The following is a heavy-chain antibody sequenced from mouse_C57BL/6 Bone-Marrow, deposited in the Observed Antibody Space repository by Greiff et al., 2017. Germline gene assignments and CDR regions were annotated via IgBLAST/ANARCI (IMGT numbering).Heavy chain of an antibody. Sequence: QVQLQQPGAELVRPGTSVKLSCKASGYTFTSYWMHWVKQRPGQGLEWIGVIDPSDSYTNYNQKFKGKATLTVDKSSSTAYMQLSSMTSEDSAVYYCARCTYYSNLYHCGQGTSVTVSS. CDR1: GYTFTSYW. V-gene: IGHV1-59*01. CDR3: ARCTYYSNLYH. CDR2: IDPSDSYT. J-gene: IGHJ4*01. D-gene: IGHD2-5*01.